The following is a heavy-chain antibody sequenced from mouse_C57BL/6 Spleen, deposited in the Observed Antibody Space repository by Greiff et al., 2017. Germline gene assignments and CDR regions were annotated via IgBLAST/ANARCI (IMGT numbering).Heavy chain of an antibody. J-gene: IGHJ4*01. CDR3: ARGITSVVANYAMDY. D-gene: IGHD1-1*01. CDR1: GYTFTSYW. V-gene: IGHV1-50*01. CDR2: IDPSVSYT. Sequence: VQLQQPGAELVKPGASVKLSCKASGYTFTSYWMQWVKQRPGQGLEWIGEIDPSVSYTNYNQKFKGKATLTVDTSSSTAYMQLSSLTSEDSAVYYCARGITSVVANYAMDYWGQGTSVTVSS.